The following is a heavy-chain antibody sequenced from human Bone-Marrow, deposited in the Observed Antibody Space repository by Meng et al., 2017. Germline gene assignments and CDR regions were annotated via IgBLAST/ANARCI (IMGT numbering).Heavy chain of an antibody. V-gene: IGHV1-2*06. CDR1: GYNFPDYY. CDR2: INPKSGDT. CDR3: ARTPGKGWYSRTIDY. J-gene: IGHJ4*01. Sequence: ASVKVSCKPSGYNFPDYYIHWVRRAPGQGLEWMGRINPKSGDTHYAQKFQGRVTITRDTSASTAYMELSSLRSEDTAVYYCARTPGKGWYSRTIDYWGHGTLVTVSS. D-gene: IGHD6-19*01.